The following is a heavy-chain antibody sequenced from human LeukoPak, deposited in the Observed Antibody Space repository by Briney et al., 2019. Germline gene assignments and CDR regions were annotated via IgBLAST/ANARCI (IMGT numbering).Heavy chain of an antibody. CDR3: ARDLRGLAFDI. CDR1: GGSISSYY. V-gene: IGHV4-59*01. CDR2: IYYSGST. Sequence: PSETLSLTCTVSGGSISSYYWSWIRQPPGKGLEWIGYIYYSGSTNYNPSLKSRVTISVDTSKNQFSLKLSSVTAADTAVYYCARDLRGLAFDIWGQGTMGTVSS. J-gene: IGHJ3*02. D-gene: IGHD3-22*01.